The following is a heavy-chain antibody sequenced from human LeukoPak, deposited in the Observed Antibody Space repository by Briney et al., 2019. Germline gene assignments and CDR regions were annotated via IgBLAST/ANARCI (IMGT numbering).Heavy chain of an antibody. CDR3: AKDPSSRGIYYFDY. D-gene: IGHD6-13*01. Sequence: GGSLRLSCAASGFTFSSYWMHWVRQAPGKGLVWVSRINSDGSSTSYADSVRGRFSISRDNAKNSLYLQMNSLRAEDTALYYCAKDPSSRGIYYFDYWGQGTLVTVSS. J-gene: IGHJ4*02. CDR1: GFTFSSYW. V-gene: IGHV3-74*01. CDR2: INSDGSST.